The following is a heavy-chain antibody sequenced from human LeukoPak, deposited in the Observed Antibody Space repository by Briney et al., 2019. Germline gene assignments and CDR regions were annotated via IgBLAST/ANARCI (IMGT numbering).Heavy chain of an antibody. CDR3: ARTGVLTGALY. D-gene: IGHD3-9*01. Sequence: GASVKVSCKASGGTFSSYAISWVRQAPGQRLEWTGGIIPIFGTANYAQKFQGRVTITADESTSTAYMELSSLRSEDTAVYYCARTGVLTGALYWGQGTLVTVSS. CDR1: GGTFSSYA. CDR2: IIPIFGTA. J-gene: IGHJ4*02. V-gene: IGHV1-69*13.